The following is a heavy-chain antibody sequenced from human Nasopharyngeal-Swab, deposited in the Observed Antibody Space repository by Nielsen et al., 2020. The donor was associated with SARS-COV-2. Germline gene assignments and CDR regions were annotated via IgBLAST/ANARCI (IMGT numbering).Heavy chain of an antibody. V-gene: IGHV4-34*01. D-gene: IGHD1-14*01. CDR3: ARGSVTGGDGMDV. CDR2: INPSGST. Sequence: SRQPPGKGLEWIGEINPSGSTNYNAAPKSRRTISVNTSKNQFSMKLSSVTAADTAVYYCARGSVTGGDGMDVWGQGTTVTVSS. J-gene: IGHJ6*02.